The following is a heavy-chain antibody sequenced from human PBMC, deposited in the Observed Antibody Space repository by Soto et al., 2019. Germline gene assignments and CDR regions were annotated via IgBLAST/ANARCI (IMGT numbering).Heavy chain of an antibody. CDR3: ARDQLEGNWFDP. V-gene: IGHV4-34*01. J-gene: IGHJ5*02. CDR1: GGSFSGYY. CDR2: INHSGST. Sequence: PSETLSLTCAVYGGSFSGYYWTGIRQPPGTGLEWIGEINHSGSTNYNPSLKSRVTISVDKSKNQFSLKLNTVTAADTAVYYCARDQLEGNWFDPWGQGTLVTVS. D-gene: IGHD1-1*01.